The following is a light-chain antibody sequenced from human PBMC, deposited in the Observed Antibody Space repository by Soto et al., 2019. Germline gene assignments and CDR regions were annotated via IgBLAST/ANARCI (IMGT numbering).Light chain of an antibody. CDR3: SSYAGSNNLV. CDR1: SSDVGGYNS. CDR2: EVT. Sequence: QSVLTQPPSASGSPGQSVTISCTGTSSDVGGYNSVSWYQQLPGKAPKLMIYEVTERPSGVPDRFSGSKSGNTASLTVSGLQAEDEADYYCSSYAGSNNLVFGGGTKLTVL. V-gene: IGLV2-8*01. J-gene: IGLJ2*01.